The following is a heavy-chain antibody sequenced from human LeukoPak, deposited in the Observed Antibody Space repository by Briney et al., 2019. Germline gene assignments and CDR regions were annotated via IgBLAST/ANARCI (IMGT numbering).Heavy chain of an antibody. CDR2: ISYDGSNK. CDR3: ARRRYDSSGFVH. Sequence: PGGSLRLSCAASGFTFSSYAMHCVRQAPGKGLEWVAVISYDGSNKYYADSVKGRFTISRDNSKNTLYLQMNSLRAEDTAVYYCARRRYDSSGFVHWGQGTLVTVSS. D-gene: IGHD3-22*01. J-gene: IGHJ5*02. V-gene: IGHV3-30-3*01. CDR1: GFTFSSYA.